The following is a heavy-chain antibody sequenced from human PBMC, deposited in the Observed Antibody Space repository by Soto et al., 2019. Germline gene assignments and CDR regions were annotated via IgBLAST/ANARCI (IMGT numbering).Heavy chain of an antibody. J-gene: IGHJ6*02. Sequence: SETLSLTCTVSGGSISSGGYYWSWIRQHPGKGLEWIGYIYYSGSTYYNPSLKSRVTISVDTSKNQFSLKLSSVTAADTAVYYCARITRDEIYDFRTADYYYGMDVWGQGTTVTVSS. D-gene: IGHD3-3*01. CDR3: ARITRDEIYDFRTADYYYGMDV. CDR2: IYYSGST. V-gene: IGHV4-31*03. CDR1: GGSISSGGYY.